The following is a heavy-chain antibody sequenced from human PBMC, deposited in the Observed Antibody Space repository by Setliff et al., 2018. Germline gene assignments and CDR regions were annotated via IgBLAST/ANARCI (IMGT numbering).Heavy chain of an antibody. CDR1: GYTLTSYA. V-gene: IGHV1-3*01. CDR2: INAGNGNT. CDR3: ARETATRHYYDSSGGFDY. Sequence: ASVKVSCKASGYTLTSYAMHWVRQAPGQRLEWMGWINAGNGNTKYSQKFQGRVTITRDTSASTAYMELSSLRSEDTAVYYCARETATRHYYDSSGGFDYWGQGTLVTVSS. D-gene: IGHD3-22*01. J-gene: IGHJ4*02.